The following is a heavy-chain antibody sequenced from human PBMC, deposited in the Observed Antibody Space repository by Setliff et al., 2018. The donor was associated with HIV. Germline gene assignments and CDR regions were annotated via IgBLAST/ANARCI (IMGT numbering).Heavy chain of an antibody. D-gene: IGHD4-4*01. CDR2: INPSDGTT. CDR1: GYTFTSCF. Sequence: ASVKVSCKASGYTFTSCFMHWVRQAPGQGLEYMGIINPSDGTTDYTQKFQDRVTMTSDTSTSTVYMELRSLRSEDTAIYYCVKECHTEVTDTRVANYFDYWGQGTLVTVSS. J-gene: IGHJ4*02. V-gene: IGHV1-46*01. CDR3: VKECHTEVTDTRVANYFDY.